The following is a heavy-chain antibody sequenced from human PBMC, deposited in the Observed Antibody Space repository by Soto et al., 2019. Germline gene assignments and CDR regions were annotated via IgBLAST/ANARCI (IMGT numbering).Heavy chain of an antibody. Sequence: GGSLRLSCAASGFTFSAYSVNWVRQAPGKGLEWVSSISGSSAYIYYADSVRGRFTISRDDARSSLYLQMNSLRAEDTAVYYCARHSLSDSVIVPAPMRRPFDYWGQGTLVTVSS. J-gene: IGHJ4*02. CDR1: GFTFSAYS. V-gene: IGHV3-21*01. CDR3: ARHSLSDSVIVPAPMRRPFDY. D-gene: IGHD2-2*01. CDR2: ISGSSAYI.